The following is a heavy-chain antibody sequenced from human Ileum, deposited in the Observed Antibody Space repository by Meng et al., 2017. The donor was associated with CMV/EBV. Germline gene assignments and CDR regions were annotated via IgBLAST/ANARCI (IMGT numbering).Heavy chain of an antibody. V-gene: IGHV4-39*07. J-gene: IGHJ4*02. Sequence: RLQEAGPGLGKPAETLSLTCTASGYTISSGSHTWALFRQPPGKRLEWMGSMYFSGIADYNPSLKSRVTISLHATQKQFSLRLTSVTAADSAVYFCARDLTNKWFYYWGQGTLVTVSS. D-gene: IGHD1-26*01. CDR3: ARDLTNKWFYY. CDR2: MYFSGIA. CDR1: GYTISSGSHT.